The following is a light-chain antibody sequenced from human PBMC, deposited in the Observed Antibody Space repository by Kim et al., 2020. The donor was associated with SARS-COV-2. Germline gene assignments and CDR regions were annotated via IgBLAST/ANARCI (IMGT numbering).Light chain of an antibody. Sequence: SPGESATPSCRASQSVSSNLAWYQQKPGQAPRLLIYDASTRATGIPARFSGSGSGTQFTLTISSLQSEDFAVYYCHQYNNWPLTFGGGTKVDIK. CDR3: HQYNNWPLT. CDR2: DAS. V-gene: IGKV3-15*01. J-gene: IGKJ4*01. CDR1: QSVSSN.